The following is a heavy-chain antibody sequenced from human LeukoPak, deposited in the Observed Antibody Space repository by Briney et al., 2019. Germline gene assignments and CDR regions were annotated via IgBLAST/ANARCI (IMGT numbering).Heavy chain of an antibody. CDR2: ISAYNGNT. J-gene: IGHJ4*02. CDR1: GYTFTCYG. D-gene: IGHD3-22*01. Sequence: ASVKVSCKASGYTFTCYGISWVRQAPGQGLEWMGWISAYNGNTNYAQKLQGRVTMTTDTSTSTAYMELRSLRSDDTAVYYCARGGDYYDSSGYYSDYWGQGTLVTVSS. CDR3: ARGGDYYDSSGYYSDY. V-gene: IGHV1-18*01.